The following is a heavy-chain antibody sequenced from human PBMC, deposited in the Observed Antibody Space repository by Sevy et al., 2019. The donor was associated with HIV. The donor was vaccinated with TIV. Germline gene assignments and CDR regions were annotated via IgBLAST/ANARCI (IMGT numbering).Heavy chain of an antibody. CDR1: GYTFTSYG. CDR3: ARAYCSGGRCYSLAY. V-gene: IGHV1-18*01. Sequence: ASVKVSCKASGYTFTSYGITWVRQAPGQGLKWMGWISALNGDTNYAQRLQGRVTMTTDTSTSTAYMELRSLRSDDTAVYYCARAYCSGGRCYSLAYWGQGTLVTVSS. CDR2: ISALNGDT. D-gene: IGHD2-15*01. J-gene: IGHJ4*02.